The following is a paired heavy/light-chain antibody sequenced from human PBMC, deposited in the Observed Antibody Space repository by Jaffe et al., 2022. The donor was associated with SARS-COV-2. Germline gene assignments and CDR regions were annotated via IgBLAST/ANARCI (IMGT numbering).Heavy chain of an antibody. D-gene: IGHD1-26*01. CDR1: GFTFSNAW. V-gene: IGHV3-15*01. CDR2: IKSRTDGGTT. CDR3: TAGWVKEGGHAKYVDY. Sequence: EGQLVESGGDLVKPGGSLRVSCAASGFTFSNAWMSWVRQAPGMGLEWVGLIKSRTDGGTTYYAAPVKGRFSISRDDSKNTLHLHMDNLKTEDTALYYCTAGWVKEGGHAKYVDYWGQGTLVTVSS. J-gene: IGHJ4*02.
Light chain of an antibody. CDR2: DTS. Sequence: QAVVTQEPSLTVSPGGTVTLTCGSNTGAVTSGHYPFWFQQKPGRAPRTLISDTSNKVSWTPARFSGSLLGGKAALTLSGAQPEDEADYYCFLFYGSEGVFGGGTKLTVL. CDR1: TGAVTSGHY. CDR3: FLFYGSEGV. V-gene: IGLV7-46*01. J-gene: IGLJ3*02.